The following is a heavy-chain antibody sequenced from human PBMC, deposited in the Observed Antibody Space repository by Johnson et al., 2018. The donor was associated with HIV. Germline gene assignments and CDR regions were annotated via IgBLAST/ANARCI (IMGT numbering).Heavy chain of an antibody. J-gene: IGHJ3*02. V-gene: IGHV3-NL1*01. CDR1: GFTFSNYG. D-gene: IGHD6-19*01. Sequence: MQLVESGGGVVQPGGSLRLSCAASGFTFSNYGMHWVRQAPGKGLEWVSVIYSGGSTYYADSVKGRFTISRDNSKNTLYLQMNSRRAEDTAVYYCARDGWGARGWDDAFDIGGQGTMVTVSS. CDR2: IYSGGST. CDR3: ARDGWGARGWDDAFDI.